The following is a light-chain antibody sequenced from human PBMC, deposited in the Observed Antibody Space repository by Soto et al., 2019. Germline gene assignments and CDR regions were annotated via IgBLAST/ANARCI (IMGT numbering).Light chain of an antibody. CDR2: DAS. CDR1: QSISSW. V-gene: IGKV1-5*01. J-gene: IGKJ2*01. Sequence: DIQMTQSPSTLSASVGDRVTITCRASQSISSWLAWYQQKPGKAPKLLIYDASSLESGVPSRFSGSGSGTEFTLTISSLQPDDFATYYCQQYNSYPYTFGQGNKLEIE. CDR3: QQYNSYPYT.